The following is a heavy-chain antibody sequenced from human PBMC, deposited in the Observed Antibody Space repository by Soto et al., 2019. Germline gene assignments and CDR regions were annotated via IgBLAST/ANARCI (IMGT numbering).Heavy chain of an antibody. Sequence: HPGGSLGLSCAASGFTFSSYGMHWVRPAPGKGLEWVAVIWYDGSNKYYADSVKGRFAISRDNSKSTLYLQMNSLRAEDTAVYYCARETPKTALDGDAFDIWGQGTMVTVSS. D-gene: IGHD3-3*02. V-gene: IGHV3-33*01. CDR3: ARETPKTALDGDAFDI. CDR2: IWYDGSNK. CDR1: GFTFSSYG. J-gene: IGHJ3*02.